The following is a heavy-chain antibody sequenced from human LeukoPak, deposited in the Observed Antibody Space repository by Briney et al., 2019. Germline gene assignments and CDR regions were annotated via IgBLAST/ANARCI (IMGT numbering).Heavy chain of an antibody. D-gene: IGHD3-10*01. CDR3: ARALRGEGSGATGHY. CDR1: GFTFSSNS. CDR2: ISSSGSTI. Sequence: GGSLRLSCAASGFTFSSNSMNWVRQAPGKGLEWISYISSSGSTIYYADSVKGRFTISRDNAKNSLYLQMNSLRAEDTAVYYCARALRGEGSGATGHYWGQGTLVTVSS. V-gene: IGHV3-48*01. J-gene: IGHJ4*02.